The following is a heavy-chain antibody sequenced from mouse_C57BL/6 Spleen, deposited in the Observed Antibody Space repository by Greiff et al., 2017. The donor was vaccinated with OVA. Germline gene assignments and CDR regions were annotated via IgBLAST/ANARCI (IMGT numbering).Heavy chain of an antibody. CDR1: GYTFTRYW. CDR3: ARRLLQYYFDY. J-gene: IGHJ2*01. Sequence: VQLQQPGAELVKPGASVKMSCKGSGYTFTRYWITWVKQRPGQGLEWVGDIYPGSGSTNYNEKFKSKATLTVDTSSSTAYMQLSSLTSEDSAVYYCARRLLQYYFDYWGQGTTLTVSS. V-gene: IGHV1-55*01. D-gene: IGHD1-1*01. CDR2: IYPGSGST.